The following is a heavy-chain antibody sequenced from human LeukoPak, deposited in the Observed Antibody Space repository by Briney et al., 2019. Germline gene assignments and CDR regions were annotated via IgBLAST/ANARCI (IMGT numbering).Heavy chain of an antibody. CDR3: AKDSTIFGANTHFDY. J-gene: IGHJ4*02. CDR2: IVGSGVNT. V-gene: IGHV3-23*01. CDR1: AFTFSSYA. D-gene: IGHD3-3*01. Sequence: GGSLRLSCAASAFTFSSYALSWVRQAPGKGLEWVSAIVGSGVNTYYADSVKGRFTISRDNSKNTLYLQMNSLRVEDTAVYYCAKDSTIFGANTHFDYWGQGTLVNVSS.